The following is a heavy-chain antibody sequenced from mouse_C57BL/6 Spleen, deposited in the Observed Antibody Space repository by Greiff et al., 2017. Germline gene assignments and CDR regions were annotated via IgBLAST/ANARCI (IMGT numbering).Heavy chain of an antibody. CDR2: IYPGSGNT. V-gene: IGHV1-76*01. CDR1: GYTFTDYY. J-gene: IGHJ1*03. CDR3: ERTGSSYGKYFDV. Sequence: VQLQQSGAELVRPGASVKLSCKASGYTFTDYYINWVKQRPGQGLEWIARIYPGSGNTYYNEKFKGKATLTAEKSSSTAYMQLSSLTSEDSAVYFCERTGSSYGKYFDVWGTGTTVTVSA. D-gene: IGHD1-1*01.